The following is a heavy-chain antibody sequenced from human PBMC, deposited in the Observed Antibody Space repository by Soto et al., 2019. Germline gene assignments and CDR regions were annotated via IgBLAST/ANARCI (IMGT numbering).Heavy chain of an antibody. D-gene: IGHD1-26*01. J-gene: IGHJ4*02. CDR3: AAREGLPTIPSFFAF. Sequence: SETLSLTCSVSDDSINSDKYYWGWIRQPPGKGLEWIGSVYYRGNAYYNPSLQTRVTISLDKSKSQFSLKLNSVTAAGSAVYFCAAREGLPTIPSFFAFGGPGALVPVSS. V-gene: IGHV4-39*01. CDR2: VYYRGNA. CDR1: DDSINSDKYY.